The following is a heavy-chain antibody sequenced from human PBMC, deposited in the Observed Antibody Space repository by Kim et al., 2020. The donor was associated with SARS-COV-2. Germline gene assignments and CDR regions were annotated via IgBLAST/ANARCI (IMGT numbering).Heavy chain of an antibody. V-gene: IGHV3-23*01. Sequence: GGSLRLSCAASGFTFSSYAMSWVRQAPGKGLEWVSAISGSGGSTYYADSVKGRFTISRDNSKNTLYLQMNSLRAEDTAVYYCAKGSVAGKREPSQHWGQGTLVTVSS. D-gene: IGHD6-19*01. CDR3: AKGSVAGKREPSQH. J-gene: IGHJ1*01. CDR1: GFTFSSYA. CDR2: ISGSGGST.